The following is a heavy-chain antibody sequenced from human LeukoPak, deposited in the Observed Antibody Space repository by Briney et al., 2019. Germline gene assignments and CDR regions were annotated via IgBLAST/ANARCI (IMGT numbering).Heavy chain of an antibody. V-gene: IGHV3-48*04. Sequence: QPGGSLRLSCAASGFTFSSYSMNWVRQAPGKGLEWVSYISGSGSTIYYADSVKGRFTISRDNAKNSLYLQMNSLRAEDTAVYYCARDRYDFWSGYYTDYYYGMDVWGQGTTVTVPS. J-gene: IGHJ6*02. D-gene: IGHD3-3*01. CDR3: ARDRYDFWSGYYTDYYYGMDV. CDR1: GFTFSSYS. CDR2: ISGSGSTI.